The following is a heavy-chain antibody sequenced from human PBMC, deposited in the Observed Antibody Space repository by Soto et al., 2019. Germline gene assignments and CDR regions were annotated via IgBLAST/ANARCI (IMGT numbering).Heavy chain of an antibody. CDR1: GASISSGPYS. CDR2: IYHSGST. D-gene: IGHD2-15*01. CDR3: AQGGIREGLKHFSA. J-gene: IGHJ5*02. Sequence: QLQLQQSGSGLVKPSQTLSLTCTVSGASISSGPYSWSWLRQAPGKGLEWIGFIYHSGSTPYNPSLKTRVTISIDKSQDQFSLKLQSVTAADTGVYFCAQGGIREGLKHFSAWGQGTLVVVSS. V-gene: IGHV4-30-2*01.